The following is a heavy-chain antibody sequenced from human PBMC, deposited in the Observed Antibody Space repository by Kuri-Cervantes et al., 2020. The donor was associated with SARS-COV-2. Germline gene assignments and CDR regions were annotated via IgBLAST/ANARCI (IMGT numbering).Heavy chain of an antibody. CDR2: ISSSSSSHI. V-gene: IGHV3-21*01. D-gene: IGHD6-6*01. Sequence: GGSLRLSCAASGFTFSSYSMNWVRQAPGKGLEWVSSISSSSSSHIYYADSVKGRFTISRDNAKNSLYLQMNSLRAEDTAVYYCARDGAARRLYMDVWGKGTTVTVSS. CDR3: ARDGAARRLYMDV. J-gene: IGHJ6*03. CDR1: GFTFSSYS.